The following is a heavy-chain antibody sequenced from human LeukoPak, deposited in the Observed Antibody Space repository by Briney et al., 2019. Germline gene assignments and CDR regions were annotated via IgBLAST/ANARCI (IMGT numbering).Heavy chain of an antibody. CDR3: ARHARDYYDSSGYYPYYFDY. CDR2: IYTSGST. Sequence: SETLSLTCTVSGGSISSGSYYWSWIRQPAGKGLEWIGRIYTSGSTNYNPSLKSRVTISVDTSKNQFSLKLSSVTAADTAVYYCARHARDYYDSSGYYPYYFDYWGQGTLVTVSS. CDR1: GGSISSGSYY. J-gene: IGHJ4*02. D-gene: IGHD3-22*01. V-gene: IGHV4-61*02.